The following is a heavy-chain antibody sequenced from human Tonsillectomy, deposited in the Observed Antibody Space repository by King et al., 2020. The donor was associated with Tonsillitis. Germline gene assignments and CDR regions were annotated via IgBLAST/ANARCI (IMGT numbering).Heavy chain of an antibody. CDR3: ARIPLEYCSSNRCYVEYGMDV. CDR2: ISYEGTNK. D-gene: IGHD2-2*01. CDR1: GFSFITYA. J-gene: IGHJ6*02. Sequence: VQLVESGGGVVQPGRSLRLSCAASGFSFITYAMHWVRQAPGKGLEWVALISYEGTNKYYADSVKGRFTISRDNSKKTLYLQMNSLRAEDTAVYYCARIPLEYCSSNRCYVEYGMDVWGQGTTVTVSS. V-gene: IGHV3-30*04.